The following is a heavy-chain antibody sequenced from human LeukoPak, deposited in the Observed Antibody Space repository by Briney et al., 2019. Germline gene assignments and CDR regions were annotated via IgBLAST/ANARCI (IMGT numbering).Heavy chain of an antibody. D-gene: IGHD6-19*01. CDR3: ATSSGWSYYYFDY. V-gene: IGHV1-69*06. J-gene: IGHJ4*02. CDR1: GGTFSSYA. Sequence: SVKVSCKASGGTFSSYAISWVRQAPGQGLEWMGGIIPIFGTANYAQRFQGRVTITADKSTSTAYMELSSLRSEDTAVYYCATSSGWSYYYFDYWGQGALVTVSS. CDR2: IIPIFGTA.